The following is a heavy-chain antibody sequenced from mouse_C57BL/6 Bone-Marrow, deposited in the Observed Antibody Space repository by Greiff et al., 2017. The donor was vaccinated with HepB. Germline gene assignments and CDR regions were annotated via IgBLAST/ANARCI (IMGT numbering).Heavy chain of an antibody. J-gene: IGHJ2*01. Sequence: VQRVESGAELAKPGASVKLSCKASGYTFTSYWMHWVKQRPGQGLEWIGNINPSSGYTKYNQKFKDKATLTADKSSSTAYMQLRSLTYEDSAVYYCTKPKEHYFDYWGQGTTLTVSS. V-gene: IGHV1-7*01. CDR2: INPSSGYT. CDR3: TKPKEHYFDY. CDR1: GYTFTSYW.